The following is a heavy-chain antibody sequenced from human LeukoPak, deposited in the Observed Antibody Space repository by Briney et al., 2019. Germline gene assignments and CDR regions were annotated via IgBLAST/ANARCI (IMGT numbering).Heavy chain of an antibody. D-gene: IGHD1-26*01. CDR3: ASHKIGAPGHFDY. Sequence: PSETLSLTCTVSGGSISSYFWSWIRQPPGKGLEWIGYIYHRGSTNYNPSLKSRVTLSLDTARKQFSLRMSSVTAADTAEYYCASHKIGAPGHFDYWGQGTLVTVSS. V-gene: IGHV4-59*08. J-gene: IGHJ4*02. CDR2: IYHRGST. CDR1: GGSISSYF.